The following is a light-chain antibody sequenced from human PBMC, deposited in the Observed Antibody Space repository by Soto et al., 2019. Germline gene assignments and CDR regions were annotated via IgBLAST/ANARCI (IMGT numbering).Light chain of an antibody. CDR2: WAS. J-gene: IGKJ4*01. Sequence: DIVMTQSPDSLAVSLGERATINCKSSQSVLYSSNNKNYLAWYQQKPGQPPKLLIYWASTRESGVPDRFSGSGSGTDFTLTISSLQAEAVADYYCQQYYSTPPLTFGGGTKVEIK. CDR3: QQYYSTPPLT. V-gene: IGKV4-1*01. CDR1: QSVLYSSNNKNY.